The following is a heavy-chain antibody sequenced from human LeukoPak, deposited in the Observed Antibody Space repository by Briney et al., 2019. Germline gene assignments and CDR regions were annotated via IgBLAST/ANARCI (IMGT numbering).Heavy chain of an antibody. Sequence: GRSLRLSCAASGFTFSSYAIHWVRQAPGKGLEWVSFIYSDGSTYYADSVKGRFTISRDTSKNTLYLQMNSLRAEDTAVYFCARVVTGTTYLRLYYFDSWGQGTLVTVSS. D-gene: IGHD1-7*01. J-gene: IGHJ4*02. CDR3: ARVVTGTTYLRLYYFDS. CDR1: GFTFSSYA. V-gene: IGHV3-53*01. CDR2: IYSDGST.